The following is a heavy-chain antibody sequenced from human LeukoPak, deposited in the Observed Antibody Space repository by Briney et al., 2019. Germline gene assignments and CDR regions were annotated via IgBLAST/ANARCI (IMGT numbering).Heavy chain of an antibody. CDR1: GYSFTNYD. CDR3: AREDFYDSGSNDY. V-gene: IGHV1-8*03. Sequence: PSVKVSCKASGYSFTNYDINWVRQATGQGLEWMGWMNPNSGITAYAQKFQGRVTITRNTSISTAYMELSSLRSEDTAVYYCAREDFYDSGSNDYWGQGTLVTVSS. D-gene: IGHD3-22*01. J-gene: IGHJ4*02. CDR2: MNPNSGIT.